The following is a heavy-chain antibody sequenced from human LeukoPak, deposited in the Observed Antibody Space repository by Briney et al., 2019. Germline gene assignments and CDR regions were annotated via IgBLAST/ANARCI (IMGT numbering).Heavy chain of an antibody. Sequence: ASVKVSCKASGYTFTGYYMQWLRQAPGQGLEWMGRINPKSGGTNYAQKFQGRVTMTRDTSISTAYMELSGLRSDDAAVYYCARGSDDGENWFDPWGQGTLVTVSS. J-gene: IGHJ5*02. CDR2: INPKSGGT. CDR3: ARGSDDGENWFDP. D-gene: IGHD3-10*01. CDR1: GYTFTGYY. V-gene: IGHV1-2*06.